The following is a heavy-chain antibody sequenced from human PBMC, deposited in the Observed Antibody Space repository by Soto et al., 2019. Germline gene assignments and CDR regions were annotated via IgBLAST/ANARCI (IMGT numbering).Heavy chain of an antibody. D-gene: IGHD3-22*01. CDR3: ARGCSGYYYQMGFQH. J-gene: IGHJ1*01. CDR1: GYTFTSYD. V-gene: IGHV1-8*01. CDR2: MNPNSGKT. Sequence: QVQLVQSGAEVKKPGASVKVSCKASGYTFTSYDINWVRQATGQGLEWMGWMNPNSGKTGYEQKFQGRVIMTRNTSISTAYLELRSLRSEDMAVYYCARGCSGYYYQMGFQHWGKGTLVTVSS.